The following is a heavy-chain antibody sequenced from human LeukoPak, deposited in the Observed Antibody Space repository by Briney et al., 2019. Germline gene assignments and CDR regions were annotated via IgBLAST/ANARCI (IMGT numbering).Heavy chain of an antibody. CDR2: VSAEGSSK. CDR1: GFPLTDFW. J-gene: IGHJ3*02. D-gene: IGHD3-10*01. Sequence: GGSLSLPCKLSGFPLTDFWEHGVRQSPGKAVVGVSRVSAEGSSKYYADYVRGRLTVSRDNARNSLYLQMSSLRAEDTAIYYCARDTGIREAFDIWGRGTMVTVSS. V-gene: IGHV3-74*01. CDR3: ARDTGIREAFDI.